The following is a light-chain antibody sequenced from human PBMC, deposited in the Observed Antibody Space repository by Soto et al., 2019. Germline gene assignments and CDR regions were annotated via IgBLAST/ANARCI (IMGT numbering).Light chain of an antibody. J-gene: IGKJ5*01. V-gene: IGKV3-20*01. CDR2: GAY. CDR3: QQYGGTPPIT. CDR1: ESIASRY. Sequence: EIVVTQSPGTLSFSPGERATLSGMSSESIASRYLAWYLQKPGQAPRFLIYGAYSRATGIPDRFSGSGSGTDFTLTISRLEPEDFAVYYCQQYGGTPPITFGQGTRLEIK.